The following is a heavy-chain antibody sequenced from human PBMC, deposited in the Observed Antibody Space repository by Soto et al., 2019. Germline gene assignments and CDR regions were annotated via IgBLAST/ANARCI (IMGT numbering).Heavy chain of an antibody. CDR2: IYRGGDT. V-gene: IGHV3-53*05. CDR1: GFTVSYNY. D-gene: IGHD5-12*01. Sequence: VGSLRLSCAVSGFTVSYNYMNWVRQAPGKGLEWVSVIYRGGDTFYADSVKGRFTISRDNSKNTLYLQMHSLRAEDTAVYYCAKDLGYSGYDSHFDYWGQGTLVTVSS. CDR3: AKDLGYSGYDSHFDY. J-gene: IGHJ4*02.